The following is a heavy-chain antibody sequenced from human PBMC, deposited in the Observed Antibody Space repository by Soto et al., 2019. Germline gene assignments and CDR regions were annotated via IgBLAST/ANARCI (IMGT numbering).Heavy chain of an antibody. CDR2: IYYSGST. J-gene: IGHJ5*02. V-gene: IGHV4-39*01. Sequence: QLQLQESGPGLVKPSETLSLTCTVSGGSISSSSFHWGWIRQPPGKGLEWIGSIYYSGSTYYSPSPNNRVTITVDTAKDQFSMKLSSVTAADTAVYYCARRERAAGTDWWFDPWGQGTLVTVSS. CDR3: ARRERAAGTDWWFDP. D-gene: IGHD6-13*01. CDR1: GGSISSSSFH.